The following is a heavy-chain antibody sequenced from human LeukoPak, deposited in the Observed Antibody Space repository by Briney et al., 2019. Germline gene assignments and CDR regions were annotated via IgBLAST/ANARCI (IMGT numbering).Heavy chain of an antibody. D-gene: IGHD3-10*01. J-gene: IGHJ5*02. CDR1: GGSFSGYY. CDR3: ARGQSADMVRGVNNWFDP. Sequence: PSETLSLTCAVYGGSFSGYYWSWIRQPPGKGLEWIGEINHSGSTNYNPSLKSRVTISVDTPKNQFSLKLSSVTAADTAVYYCARGQSADMVRGVNNWFDPWGQGTLVTVSS. V-gene: IGHV4-34*01. CDR2: INHSGST.